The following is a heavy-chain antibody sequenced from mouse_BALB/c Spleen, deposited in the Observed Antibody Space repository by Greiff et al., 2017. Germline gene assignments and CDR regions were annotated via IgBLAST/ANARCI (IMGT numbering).Heavy chain of an antibody. CDR3: ARGRDSSGYAMDY. CDR2: ISYDGSN. D-gene: IGHD3-2*01. Sequence: EVQLVESGPGLVKPSQSLSLTCSVTGYSIPSGYYWNWIRQFPGNKLEWMGYISYDGSNNYNPSLKNRISITRDTSKNQFFLKLNSVTTEDTATYYCARGRDSSGYAMDYWGQGTSVTVSS. CDR1: GYSIPSGYY. J-gene: IGHJ4*01. V-gene: IGHV3-6*02.